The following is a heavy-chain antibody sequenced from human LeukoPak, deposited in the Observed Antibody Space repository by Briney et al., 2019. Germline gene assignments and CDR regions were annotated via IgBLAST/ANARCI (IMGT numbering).Heavy chain of an antibody. CDR1: GYTFTSYG. D-gene: IGHD6-13*01. J-gene: IGHJ4*02. Sequence: VSVKVSCKASGYTFTSYGISWVRQAPGQGLEWMGWISAYNGNTNYAQKLQGRVTMTTDTSTSTAYMELRSLRSDDTAVYYCAKVDGIAAASIFDYWGQGTLVTVSS. CDR2: ISAYNGNT. CDR3: AKVDGIAAASIFDY. V-gene: IGHV1-18*01.